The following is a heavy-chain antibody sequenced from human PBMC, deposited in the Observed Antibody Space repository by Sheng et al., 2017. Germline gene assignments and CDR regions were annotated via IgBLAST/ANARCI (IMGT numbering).Heavy chain of an antibody. V-gene: IGHV4-59*01. CDR3: ARDLGSGWYHY. CDR2: IYYSGST. CDR1: GGSISSYY. D-gene: IGHD6-19*01. J-gene: IGHJ4*02. Sequence: QVQLQESGPGLVKPSETLSLTCTVSGGSISSYYWSWIRQPPGKGLEWIGYIYYSGSTNYNPSLKSRVTISVDTSKNQFSLKLSSVTAADTAVYYCARDLGSGWYHYWGQGNPGHRLL.